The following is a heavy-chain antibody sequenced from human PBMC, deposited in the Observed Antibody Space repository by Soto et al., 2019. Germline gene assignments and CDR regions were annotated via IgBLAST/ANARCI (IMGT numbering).Heavy chain of an antibody. CDR2: IIPIFRTA. CDR1: GDTFSSYA. D-gene: IGHD3-3*01. J-gene: IGHJ6*02. CDR3: ASGETKRYYYGMDV. V-gene: IGHV1-69*12. Sequence: QVQLVQSGAEVKKPGSSVKVSCKASGDTFSSYAISWVRQAPGQGLEWMGGIIPIFRTADYAQTFQGRVTITADESTSTAYTELSSRRAEGPAVYYWASGETKRYYYGMDVWGQVTTVTVSS.